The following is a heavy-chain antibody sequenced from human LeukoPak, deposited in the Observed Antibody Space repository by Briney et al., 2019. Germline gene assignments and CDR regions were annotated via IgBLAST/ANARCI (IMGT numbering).Heavy chain of an antibody. D-gene: IGHD3-9*01. V-gene: IGHV1-8*01. J-gene: IGHJ3*02. CDR2: MNPNSGNT. CDR1: GYTFTSYD. CDR3: ARGVTYYDILTGYYVHDAFDI. Sequence: ASVKVSCKASGYTFTSYDINWVRQATGQGLEWMGWMNPNSGNTGYAQKFQGRVTMTRNTSISTAYMELSSLRSEDTAVYYCARGVTYYDILTGYYVHDAFDIWGQGTMVTVSS.